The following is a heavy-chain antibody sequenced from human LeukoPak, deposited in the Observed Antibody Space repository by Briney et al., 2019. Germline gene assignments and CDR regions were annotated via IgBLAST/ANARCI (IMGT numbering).Heavy chain of an antibody. V-gene: IGHV4-34*01. CDR1: GGSFSGYY. J-gene: IGHJ4*02. Sequence: SETLSLTCAVYGGSFSGYYWSWIRQPPGKGLEWIGEINHSGNTNYNPSLKSRVTMSVDTSKNQFSLKLSSVTAADTAVYYCAREQWYSSSPHPFDYWGQGTLVTVSS. CDR3: AREQWYSSSPHPFDY. CDR2: INHSGNT. D-gene: IGHD6-13*01.